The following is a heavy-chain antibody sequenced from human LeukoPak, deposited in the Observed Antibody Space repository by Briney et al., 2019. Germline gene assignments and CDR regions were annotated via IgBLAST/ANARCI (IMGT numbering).Heavy chain of an antibody. CDR3: ARELVVVVAATLDH. V-gene: IGHV3-7*01. CDR1: GFTFSSYW. Sequence: GGSLRLSCAASGFTFSSYWMSWVRQAPGKGLEWVANIKQDGSERYYVDSVKGRFTISRDNAKNSLYLQMNSLRAEDTAVYYCARELVVVVAATLDHWGQGTLVTVSS. D-gene: IGHD2-15*01. J-gene: IGHJ4*02. CDR2: IKQDGSER.